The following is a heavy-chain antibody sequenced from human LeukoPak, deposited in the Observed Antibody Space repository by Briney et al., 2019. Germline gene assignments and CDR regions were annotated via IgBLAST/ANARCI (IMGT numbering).Heavy chain of an antibody. J-gene: IGHJ4*01. V-gene: IGHV1-69*05. CDR2: IIPIFGTA. D-gene: IGHD2-15*01. CDR3: ARGSKVLVAATYD. Sequence: GCIIPIFGTANYAQKFQGRVTITTDESTSTAYMELSSLRSEDTAVYYCARGSKVLVAATYDWGHGTLVTVSS.